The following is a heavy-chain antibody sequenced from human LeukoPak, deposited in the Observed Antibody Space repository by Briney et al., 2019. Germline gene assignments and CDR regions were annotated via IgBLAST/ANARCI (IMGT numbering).Heavy chain of an antibody. V-gene: IGHV4-59*12. CDR2: IYYSGST. Sequence: SETLSLTCTVSGGSISSYYWSWIRQPPGKGLVWIGYIYYSGSTNYNPSLKSRVTISVDTSKNQFSLKLSSVTAADTAVYYCARSSSGSYSYYYYYGMDVWGQGTTVTVSS. D-gene: IGHD3-10*01. CDR3: ARSSSGSYSYYYYYGMDV. CDR1: GGSISSYY. J-gene: IGHJ6*02.